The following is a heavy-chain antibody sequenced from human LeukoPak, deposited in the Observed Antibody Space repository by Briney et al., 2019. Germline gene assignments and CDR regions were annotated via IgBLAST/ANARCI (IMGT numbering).Heavy chain of an antibody. V-gene: IGHV4-31*03. CDR2: IYYSGST. CDR3: ARGLLGDDAFDI. CDR1: GGSISSGGYY. J-gene: IGHJ3*02. Sequence: PSETLSLTCTVSGGSISSGGYYWSWIRQHPGKGLEWIGYIYYSGSTYYNPSLKSRVTISVDTSKNQFSLKLSSVTAADTAVYYCARGLLGDDAFDIWGQGTMVTVSS.